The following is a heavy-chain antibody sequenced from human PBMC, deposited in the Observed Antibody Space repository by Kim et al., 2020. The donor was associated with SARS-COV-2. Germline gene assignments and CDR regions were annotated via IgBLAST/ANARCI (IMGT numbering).Heavy chain of an antibody. D-gene: IGHD3-3*01. CDR2: IYYSGST. CDR1: GGSISSSSYY. CDR3: ARLARVDDFWSGYSTGHAFDI. V-gene: IGHV4-39*01. Sequence: SETLSLTCTVSGGSISSSSYYWGWIRQPPGKGLEWIGSIYYSGSTYYNPSLKSRVTISVDTSKNQFSLKLSSVTAADTAVYYCARLARVDDFWSGYSTGHAFDIWGQGTMVTVSS. J-gene: IGHJ3*02.